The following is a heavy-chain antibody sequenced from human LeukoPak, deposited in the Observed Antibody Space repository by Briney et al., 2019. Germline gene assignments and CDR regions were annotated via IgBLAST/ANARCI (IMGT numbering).Heavy chain of an antibody. CDR2: ISWNSGSI. Sequence: GRSLRLSCAASGFTFDDYAMHWVRHAPGKGLEWVSGISWNSGSIGYADSVKGRFTISRDNAKNSLYLQMNSLRAEDTALYYCAGGVITTSAYYFDYWGQGTLVTVSS. D-gene: IGHD3-22*01. J-gene: IGHJ4*02. V-gene: IGHV3-9*01. CDR1: GFTFDDYA. CDR3: AGGVITTSAYYFDY.